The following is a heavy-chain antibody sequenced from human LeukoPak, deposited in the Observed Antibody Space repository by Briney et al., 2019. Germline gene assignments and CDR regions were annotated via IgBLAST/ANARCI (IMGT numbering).Heavy chain of an antibody. Sequence: SETLSLTCAFYGGSSRVYYGSWIRQPPGRGLGWIGEINHSGSTNYNPSLKSRVTISVDTSKNQFSLKLSSVTAADTAVYYCARDRDYYYGSGSYYYYWGQGTLVTVSS. CDR1: GGSSRVYY. V-gene: IGHV4-34*01. CDR3: ARDRDYYYGSGSYYYY. D-gene: IGHD3-10*01. CDR2: INHSGST. J-gene: IGHJ4*02.